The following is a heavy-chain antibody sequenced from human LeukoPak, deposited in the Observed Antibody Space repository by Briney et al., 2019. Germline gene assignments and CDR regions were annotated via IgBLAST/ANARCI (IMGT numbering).Heavy chain of an antibody. V-gene: IGHV3-30*02. D-gene: IGHD3-22*01. CDR2: IRFDGSNK. J-gene: IGHJ4*02. CDR3: AKVPSDNSGPSDY. CDR1: GFTFSSYG. Sequence: PGGSLRLSCAASGFTFSSYGMHWVRQAPGKGLEWVAFIRFDGSNKYYADSVKGRFTISGDSSKNTLYLQMNSLRAEDTAVYYCAKVPSDNSGPSDYWGQGPLVTVSS.